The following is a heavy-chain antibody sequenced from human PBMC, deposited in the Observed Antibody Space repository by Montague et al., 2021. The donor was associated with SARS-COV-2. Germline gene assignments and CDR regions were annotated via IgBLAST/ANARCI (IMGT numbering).Heavy chain of an antibody. J-gene: IGHJ4*02. CDR2: IYHTGST. D-gene: IGHD3-9*01. CDR3: VRHPHYDGLNGPPDF. Sequence: SETLSLTCVVSGDSISTDNWWTWVRLPPGKGLEWVGEIYHTGSTKYKPSLKSRVAISVDTSKNQFSLRLTSVTAADTAFYYCVRHPHYDGLNGPPDFWDQGILVTVSS. CDR1: GDSISTDNW. V-gene: IGHV4-4*02.